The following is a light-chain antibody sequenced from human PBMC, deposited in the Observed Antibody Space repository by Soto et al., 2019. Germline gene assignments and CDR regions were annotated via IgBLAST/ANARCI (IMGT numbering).Light chain of an antibody. CDR3: QSYDSSLSGVV. CDR1: SSDVGGYDY. Sequence: QSALTQPRSVSGSPGQSVTISCTGTSSDVGGYDYVSWCQQHPGKAPKLLIYDVTRRPSGVPDRFSGSKSGNTASLTISGLQAENEADYYGQSYDSSLSGVVFGGGTKVTVL. J-gene: IGLJ2*01. V-gene: IGLV2-11*01. CDR2: DVT.